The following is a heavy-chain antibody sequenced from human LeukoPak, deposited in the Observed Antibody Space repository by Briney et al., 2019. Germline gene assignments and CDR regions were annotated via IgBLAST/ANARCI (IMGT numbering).Heavy chain of an antibody. CDR3: AKDRVVYNWNYAYYFDD. V-gene: IGHV3-21*01. D-gene: IGHD1-7*01. Sequence: PGGSLRLSCAASGFTFGSYSMNWVRQAPGKGLEWVSSISSSSSYIFYADSMKGRFTISRDNAKNSLSLQMNSLRAEDTAVYYCAKDRVVYNWNYAYYFDDWGQGTLVTVSS. CDR1: GFTFGSYS. J-gene: IGHJ4*02. CDR2: ISSSSSYI.